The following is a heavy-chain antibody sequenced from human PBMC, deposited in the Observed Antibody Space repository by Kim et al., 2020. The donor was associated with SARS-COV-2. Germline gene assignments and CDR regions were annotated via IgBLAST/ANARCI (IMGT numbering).Heavy chain of an antibody. CDR2: IYYSGST. V-gene: IGHV4-39*01. Sequence: SETLSLTCTVSGGSISSSSYYWGWIRQPPGKGLEWIGSIYYSGSTYYNPSLKSRVTISVDTSKNQFSLKLSSVTAADTAVYYCAIPEDGSGSYMDVWGQGTTVTVSS. CDR1: GGSISSSSYY. J-gene: IGHJ6*02. D-gene: IGHD3-10*01. CDR3: AIPEDGSGSYMDV.